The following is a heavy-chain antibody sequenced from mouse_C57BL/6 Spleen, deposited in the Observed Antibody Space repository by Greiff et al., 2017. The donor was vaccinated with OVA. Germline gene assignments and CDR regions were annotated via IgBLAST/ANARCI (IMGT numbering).Heavy chain of an antibody. V-gene: IGHV5-17*01. D-gene: IGHD2-5*01. CDR2: ISSGSSTI. CDR3: ARSYYSNSWFDY. CDR1: GFTFSDYG. J-gene: IGHJ3*01. Sequence: EVKLMESGGGLVKPGGSLKLSCAASGFTFSDYGMHWVRQAPEKGLEWVAYISSGSSTIYYADTVKGRFTISRDNAKNTLFLQMTSLRSEDTAMYYCARSYYSNSWFDYWGQGTLVTVSA.